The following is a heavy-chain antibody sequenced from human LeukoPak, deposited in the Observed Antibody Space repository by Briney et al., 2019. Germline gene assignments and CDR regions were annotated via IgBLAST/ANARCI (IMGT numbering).Heavy chain of an antibody. CDR2: IFPSGGEI. Sequence: GGSLRLSCAASGFTFSSYWMHWVRQAPGKGLEWVSSIFPSGGEIHYADSVRGRFTISRDNSKSTLSLQMNSLRAEDTAIYYCATYRQVLLPFESWGQGTLVTVSS. CDR3: ATYRQVLLPFES. D-gene: IGHD2-8*02. J-gene: IGHJ4*02. V-gene: IGHV3-23*01. CDR1: GFTFSSYW.